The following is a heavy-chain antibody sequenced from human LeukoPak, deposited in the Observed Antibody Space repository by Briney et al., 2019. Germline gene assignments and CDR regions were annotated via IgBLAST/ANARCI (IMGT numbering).Heavy chain of an antibody. CDR1: GASISSSSYY. J-gene: IGHJ4*02. CDR3: GRQVWGYYDSSSYQPLFDY. D-gene: IGHD3-22*01. CDR2: IYYSGST. Sequence: PSETLSLTCTVAGASISSSSYYWGWIRQPPGKGLEWYVSIYYSGSTYYNPSLKSRFTISVATSKNQLSLKLSSVTAADTAVYYCGRQVWGYYDSSSYQPLFDYGGQGTLVTVSS. V-gene: IGHV4-39*01.